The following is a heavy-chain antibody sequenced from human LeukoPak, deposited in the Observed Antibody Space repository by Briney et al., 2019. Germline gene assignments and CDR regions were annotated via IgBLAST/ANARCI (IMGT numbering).Heavy chain of an antibody. CDR1: GGSISSYY. Sequence: PSETLSLTCTVSGGSISSYYWSWIRQPPGKGLEWIGYIYYSGSTNYNPSLKSRVTISVDTSKNQFSLKLSSVTAADTAVYYCARDLYYYYGMDVWGQGTTVTVSS. V-gene: IGHV4-59*12. J-gene: IGHJ6*02. CDR2: IYYSGST. CDR3: ARDLYYYYGMDV.